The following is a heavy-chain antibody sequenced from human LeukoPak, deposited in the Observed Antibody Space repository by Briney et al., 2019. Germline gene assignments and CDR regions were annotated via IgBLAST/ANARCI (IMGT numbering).Heavy chain of an antibody. Sequence: ASVKVSFKSSVYTFTSYGISGVGPAPGQGLEWMGWISAYKCNTSYAQKPQGRVTMTTDTSTSTAYMGLRSLRSDDTAVYYCARSTVTIPNWFDPWGQGTLVSLSS. CDR1: VYTFTSYG. V-gene: IGHV1-18*01. CDR2: ISAYKCNT. J-gene: IGHJ5*02. CDR3: ARSTVTIPNWFDP. D-gene: IGHD4-17*01.